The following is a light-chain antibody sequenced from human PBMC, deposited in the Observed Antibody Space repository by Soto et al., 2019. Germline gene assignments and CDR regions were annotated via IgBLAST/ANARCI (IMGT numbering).Light chain of an antibody. CDR3: QQTNSFPLT. CDR2: VAS. J-gene: IGKJ4*02. Sequence: DIQMTQSPSSVSASVGDTVAITCRASQGVSSRLAWYQQKPGTAPKVLISVASSLQSGVPSRFSGSGSGTDFTLTISNLQTEDFATYYCQQTNSFPLTFGGGTKVDIK. V-gene: IGKV1-12*01. CDR1: QGVSSR.